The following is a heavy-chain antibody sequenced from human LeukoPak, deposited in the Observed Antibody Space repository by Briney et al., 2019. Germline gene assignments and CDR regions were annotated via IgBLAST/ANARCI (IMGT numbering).Heavy chain of an antibody. CDR2: ISSSSSYI. CDR1: GFTLSSND. V-gene: IGHV3-21*01. Sequence: GRSLRLSCAASGFTLSSNDMSWVRQAPGKGLEWVSSISSSSSYIYSADSVMGRFTFSRENAKSSLYLQVNCLRAEHTAVYYCARVKFKEKYVDDWGQGTLVTASS. CDR3: ARVKFKEKYVDD. J-gene: IGHJ4*02.